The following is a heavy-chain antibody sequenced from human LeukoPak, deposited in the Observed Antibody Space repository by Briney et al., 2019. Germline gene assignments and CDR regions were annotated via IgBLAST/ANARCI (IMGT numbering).Heavy chain of an antibody. V-gene: IGHV4-34*01. CDR3: ARVGLWRRAFDI. J-gene: IGHJ3*02. Sequence: PSETLSLTCAVYGGSFSGYYWSWIRQPPGKGLEWIGEINHSGSTNYNPSLKSRVTISVDTSKNQFSLKLSPVTAADTAVYYCARVGLWRRAFDIWGQGTMVTVSS. CDR1: GGSFSGYY. CDR2: INHSGST. D-gene: IGHD5-18*01.